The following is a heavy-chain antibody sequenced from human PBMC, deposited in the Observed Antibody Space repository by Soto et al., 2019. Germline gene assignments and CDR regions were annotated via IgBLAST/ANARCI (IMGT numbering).Heavy chain of an antibody. V-gene: IGHV3-30*18. Sequence: QVQLVESGGGMVQPGRSLRLSCAASGFTFSSYGMHWVRQAPGKGLEWVAVISYDGSNKYYADSVKGRFTISRDNSKNTLYLQMNSLRAEDTAVYYCAKDFSEWYVQDYWGQGTLVTVSS. D-gene: IGHD3-10*02. J-gene: IGHJ4*02. CDR1: GFTFSSYG. CDR2: ISYDGSNK. CDR3: AKDFSEWYVQDY.